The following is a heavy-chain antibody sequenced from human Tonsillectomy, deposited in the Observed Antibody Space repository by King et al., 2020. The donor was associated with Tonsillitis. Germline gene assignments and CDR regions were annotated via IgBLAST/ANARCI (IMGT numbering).Heavy chain of an antibody. CDR2: INNQHGNT. CDR1: GYTFTSYG. V-gene: IGHV1-18*01. J-gene: IGHJ4*02. D-gene: IGHD5-18*01. Sequence: LQLVQSGAEVKKPGASVKVSCKASGYTFTSYGLGWVRQAPGQGPEWMGWINNQHGNTNYAQKFQGRVTMTTDTSTSTAYMELRSLRSDDTALYYCARGLGYGSDHWGQGTLVTVSS. CDR3: ARGLGYGSDH.